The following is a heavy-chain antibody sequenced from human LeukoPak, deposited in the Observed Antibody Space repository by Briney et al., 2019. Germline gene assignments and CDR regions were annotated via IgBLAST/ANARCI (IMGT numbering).Heavy chain of an antibody. CDR3: AKSAVAGYYYYYMDV. CDR1: GFTFSSYG. CDR2: IRYVGSNK. V-gene: IGHV3-30*02. J-gene: IGHJ6*03. Sequence: PGGSLRLSCAASGFTFSSYGMHWVRQAPGKGLEWVAFIRYVGSNKYYADSVKGRFTISRDNSKNTLYLQMNSLRAEDTAVYYCAKSAVAGYYYYYMDVWGKGTTVTVSS. D-gene: IGHD6-19*01.